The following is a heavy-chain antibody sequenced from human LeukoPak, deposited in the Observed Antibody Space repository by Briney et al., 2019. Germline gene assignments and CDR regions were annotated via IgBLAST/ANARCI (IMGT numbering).Heavy chain of an antibody. J-gene: IGHJ6*03. D-gene: IGHD3-22*01. CDR2: IWYDGSNK. Sequence: PGGSLRLSCAASGFTFNSNGMHWVRQAPGKGLEGLALIWYDGSNKYYADSVKGRFTISRDNSKNTLYLQMNSLRAEDTAVYYCAKAGDNSGYYPAFYYYMDVWGRGTTATVSS. CDR3: AKAGDNSGYYPAFYYYMDV. V-gene: IGHV3-33*06. CDR1: GFTFNSNG.